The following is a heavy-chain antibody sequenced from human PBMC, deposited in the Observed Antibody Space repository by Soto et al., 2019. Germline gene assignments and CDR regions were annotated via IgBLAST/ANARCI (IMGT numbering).Heavy chain of an antibody. V-gene: IGHV1-2*04. CDR1: GYTFTGYY. CDR3: ATADYGDYFDY. D-gene: IGHD4-17*01. J-gene: IGHJ4*02. CDR2: INPNSGGT. Sequence: APVKVSCKASGYTFTGYYMHWVRQAPGQGLEWMGWINPNSGGTNYAQKFQGWVTMTRDTSISTACMELSRLRSDDTAVYYCATADYGDYFDYWGQGTLVTVSS.